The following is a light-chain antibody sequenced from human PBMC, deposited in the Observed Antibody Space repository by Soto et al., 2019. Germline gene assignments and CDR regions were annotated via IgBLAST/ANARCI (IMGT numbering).Light chain of an antibody. J-gene: IGLJ1*01. CDR1: SSDVGAYNY. CDR2: EVS. Sequence: QSALTQPASVSGSPGQSITISCTGTSSDVGAYNYVSWYQQHAGKAPKLKIYEVSNRPSGVSNRFSGSKSGNTASLTISGLQSEDEADYYCSSYTRSGPLNYVFGPGTKLTVL. V-gene: IGLV2-14*03. CDR3: SSYTRSGPLNYV.